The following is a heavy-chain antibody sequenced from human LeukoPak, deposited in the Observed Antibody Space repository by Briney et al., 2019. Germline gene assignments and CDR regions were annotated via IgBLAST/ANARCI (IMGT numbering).Heavy chain of an antibody. V-gene: IGHV4-38-2*01. CDR2: IYHSGGT. Sequence: SETLSLTCSVSGYSISSGYYWGWIRQPPGKGLEWIGSIYHSGGTYYNASLKSRVTISVDTSKNQFSLQLSSVTAADTAVYYCARPSGGYPVYYFDYWGQGTLATVSS. CDR1: GYSISSGYY. J-gene: IGHJ4*02. D-gene: IGHD2-15*01. CDR3: ARPSGGYPVYYFDY.